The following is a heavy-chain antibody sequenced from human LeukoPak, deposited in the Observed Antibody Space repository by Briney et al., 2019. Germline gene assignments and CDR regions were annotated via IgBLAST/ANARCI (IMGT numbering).Heavy chain of an antibody. Sequence: ASVKVSCKASGYTFTGYYMHWVRQAPGQGLEWMGWINPNSGGTNYAQKFQGRVTMTRDTSISTAYMELSRLRSDDTAVYYCARGLYSGSYYYFDYWGQGTLVIVSS. D-gene: IGHD1-26*01. CDR3: ARGLYSGSYYYFDY. CDR2: INPNSGGT. J-gene: IGHJ4*02. V-gene: IGHV1-2*02. CDR1: GYTFTGYY.